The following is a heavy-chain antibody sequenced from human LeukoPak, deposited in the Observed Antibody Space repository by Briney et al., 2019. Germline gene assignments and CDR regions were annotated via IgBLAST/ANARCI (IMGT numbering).Heavy chain of an antibody. V-gene: IGHV1-18*01. Sequence: GASVKVSCKASGYTFISYGISWVRQAPGQGLEWMGWISAYNGNTNYAQRLQGRVTMTTDTSTSTVYMELRSLRSDDTAVYYCARVRYDSSGYYYVDYWGQGTLVTVSS. D-gene: IGHD3-22*01. J-gene: IGHJ4*02. CDR2: ISAYNGNT. CDR1: GYTFISYG. CDR3: ARVRYDSSGYYYVDY.